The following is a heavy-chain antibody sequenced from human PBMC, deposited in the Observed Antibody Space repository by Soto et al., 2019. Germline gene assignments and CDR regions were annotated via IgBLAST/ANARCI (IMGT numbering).Heavy chain of an antibody. CDR2: IWYDGSNK. D-gene: IGHD6-19*01. Sequence: GGSLRLSCAASGFTFSSYGMHWVRQAPGKGLEWVAVIWYDGSNKYYADSVKGRFTISRDNSKNTLYLQMNSLRAEDTAVYYCARGLLPGIAVDYFDYWGQGTLVTVSS. V-gene: IGHV3-33*01. CDR1: GFTFSSYG. J-gene: IGHJ4*02. CDR3: ARGLLPGIAVDYFDY.